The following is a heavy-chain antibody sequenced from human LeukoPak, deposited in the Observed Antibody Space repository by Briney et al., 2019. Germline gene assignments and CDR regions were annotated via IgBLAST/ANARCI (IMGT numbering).Heavy chain of an antibody. CDR1: GFTFSDYY. CDR3: ARDRGYCSSTSCYPHWFDP. V-gene: IGHV3-11*06. Sequence: GGSLRLSCAASGFTFSDYYMSWIRQAPGKGLEWVSYISSSSSYTNYADSVKGRFTISRGNAKNSLYLQMNSLRAEDTAVYYCARDRGYCSSTSCYPHWFDPWGQGTLVTVSS. J-gene: IGHJ5*02. CDR2: ISSSSSYT. D-gene: IGHD2-2*01.